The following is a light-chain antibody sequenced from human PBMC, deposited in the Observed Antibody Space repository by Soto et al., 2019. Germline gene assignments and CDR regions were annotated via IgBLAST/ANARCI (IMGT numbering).Light chain of an antibody. V-gene: IGLV1-44*01. CDR2: RTN. Sequence: QSVLTQPPSVSATPGQRVTISCSGGSSNIGINTVNWYQQLPGTAPKILIYRTNQRPSGVPDRFSGSRSGTSASLAIGGLQSEDEATYYCAAWDDSLNGPVFGGGTKLTVL. CDR3: AAWDDSLNGPV. J-gene: IGLJ2*01. CDR1: SSNIGINT.